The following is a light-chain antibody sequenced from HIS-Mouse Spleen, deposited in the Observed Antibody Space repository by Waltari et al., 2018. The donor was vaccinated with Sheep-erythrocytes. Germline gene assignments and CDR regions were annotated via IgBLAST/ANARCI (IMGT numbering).Light chain of an antibody. V-gene: IGLV2-23*01. CDR2: EGS. CDR1: SSDVGSYNL. CDR3: CSYAGSSTPWV. J-gene: IGLJ3*02. Sequence: QSALTQPASVSGSPGQSITISCTGTSSDVGSYNLVSWHQQHPGKAPKRMIYEGSKRPSGGSNRLSGSKSGNTASLTISGLQAEDEADYYCCSYAGSSTPWVFGGGTKLTVL.